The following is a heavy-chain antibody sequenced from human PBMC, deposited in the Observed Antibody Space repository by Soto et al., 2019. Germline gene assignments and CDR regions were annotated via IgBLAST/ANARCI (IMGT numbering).Heavy chain of an antibody. CDR2: INSDGSST. D-gene: IGHD2-15*01. CDR3: ARDDVLCDGGRCYGIPLDV. Sequence: GGSLSLSFAASDLPFSSYWMHWVRQAPGKGLVWVSRINSDGSSTSYADSVKGRFTISRDTSENTLHLQMDSLRVEDTAVYYCARDDVLCDGGRCYGIPLDVWGKGTTVTVSS. V-gene: IGHV3-74*01. CDR1: DLPFSSYW. J-gene: IGHJ6*04.